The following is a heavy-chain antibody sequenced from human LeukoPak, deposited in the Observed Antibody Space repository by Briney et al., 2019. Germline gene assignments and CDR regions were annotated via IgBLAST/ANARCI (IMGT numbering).Heavy chain of an antibody. CDR3: ATARRYSSGWYRDY. CDR2: INHSGST. V-gene: IGHV4-34*01. J-gene: IGHJ4*02. CDR1: GGSFSGYY. D-gene: IGHD6-19*01. Sequence: PSETLSLTCAVYGGSFSGYYWSWIRQPPGKGREWIGEINHSGSTNYNPSLKSRVTISVDTSKNQFSLKLSSVTAADTAVYYCATARRYSSGWYRDYWGQGTLVTVSS.